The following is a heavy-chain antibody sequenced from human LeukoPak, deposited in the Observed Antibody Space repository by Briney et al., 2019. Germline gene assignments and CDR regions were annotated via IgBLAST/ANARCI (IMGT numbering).Heavy chain of an antibody. V-gene: IGHV3-48*03. Sequence: GGSLRLSCAASGFTFSSYEMNWVRQAPGKGLEWVSYISSSGSTIYYADSVKGRFTISRDNAKNSLYLQMNSLRAGDTAVYYCARAPGSGWYVNYFDYWGQGTLVTVSS. CDR1: GFTFSSYE. CDR3: ARAPGSGWYVNYFDY. CDR2: ISSSGSTI. D-gene: IGHD6-19*01. J-gene: IGHJ4*02.